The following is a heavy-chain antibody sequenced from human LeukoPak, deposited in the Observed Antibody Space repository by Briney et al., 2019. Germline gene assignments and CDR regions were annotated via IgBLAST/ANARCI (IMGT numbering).Heavy chain of an antibody. CDR2: IYHSEST. V-gene: IGHV4-38-2*01. CDR3: ARFDHVWETHGMDAFDL. D-gene: IGHD3-16*01. J-gene: IGHJ3*01. Sequence: SETLSLTCAVSGYSISRGYSWGWIRQPPGKALEWIGNIYHSESTHYNPSLKSRVTISPHTPKNQFSLKLSSVTAAHTAVYYCARFDHVWETHGMDAFDLWGQGTMVTVSS. CDR1: GYSISRGYS.